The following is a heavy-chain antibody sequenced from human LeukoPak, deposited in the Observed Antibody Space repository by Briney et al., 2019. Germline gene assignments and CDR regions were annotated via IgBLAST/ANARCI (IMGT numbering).Heavy chain of an antibody. V-gene: IGHV1-2*02. CDR1: GYTFTGYY. Sequence: GASVKVSCKASGYTFTGYYMHWVRQAPGQGLEWMGWINPNSGGTNYAQKFQGRVTMTRDTSISTAYMELSRLRSDDTAVYYCARGHIMITFGGVIASYRGQGTLVTVSS. CDR2: INPNSGGT. J-gene: IGHJ4*02. D-gene: IGHD3-16*02. CDR3: ARGHIMITFGGVIASY.